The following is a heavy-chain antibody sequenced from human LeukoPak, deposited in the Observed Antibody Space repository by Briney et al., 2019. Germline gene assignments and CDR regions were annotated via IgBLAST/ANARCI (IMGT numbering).Heavy chain of an antibody. CDR1: GYNFIRYW. CDR2: IDPSDAYT. CDR3: ARHKYSFSRLDR. D-gene: IGHD4-11*01. J-gene: IGHJ4*02. Sequence: GESLKISCKASGYNFIRYWSSWVRQMPGKGLEWMGRIDPSDAYTVYSPSFQGNVTFSTDNSVSTAYLQWSILKASDTAVYYWARHKYSFSRLDRWGQETLVSVSS. V-gene: IGHV5-10-1*01.